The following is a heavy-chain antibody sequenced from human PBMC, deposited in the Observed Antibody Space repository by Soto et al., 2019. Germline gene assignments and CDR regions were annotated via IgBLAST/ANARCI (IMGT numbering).Heavy chain of an antibody. V-gene: IGHV4-59*01. CDR2: IYYSGST. CDR3: ARGFCSGGSCYSI. Sequence: PSETLSLTCTVSGGSISSYYWSWIRQPPGKGLEWIGYIYYSGSTNYNPSLKSRVTISVDTSKNQFSLKLSSVTAADTAVYYCARGFCSGGSCYSIWGQGTMVTVSS. CDR1: GGSISSYY. D-gene: IGHD2-15*01. J-gene: IGHJ4*02.